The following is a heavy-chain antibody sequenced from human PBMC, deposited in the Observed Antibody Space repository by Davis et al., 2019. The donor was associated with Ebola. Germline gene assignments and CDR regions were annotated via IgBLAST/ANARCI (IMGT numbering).Heavy chain of an antibody. CDR3: ARDTYYYGSGSYKFDY. V-gene: IGHV3-7*01. J-gene: IGHJ4*02. CDR1: GFTFGSYW. D-gene: IGHD3-10*01. Sequence: PGGSLRLSCAASGFTFGSYWMNWVRQGPGKGLEWVANIKQDGSKKYYVDSVKGRFTISRDNAKNSLYLQMNSLRAEDTAVYYCARDTYYYGSGSYKFDYWGQGTLVTVSS. CDR2: IKQDGSKK.